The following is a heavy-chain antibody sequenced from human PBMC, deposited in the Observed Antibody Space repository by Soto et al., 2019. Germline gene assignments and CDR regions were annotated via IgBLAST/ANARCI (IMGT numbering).Heavy chain of an antibody. D-gene: IGHD3-10*01. J-gene: IGHJ5*02. Sequence: QITLKESGPTLVKPTQTLTLTCTFSGFSLRTSGVGVGWIRQPPGKALEWLALIYWDDDKRYSPSLKSRLTITKESSKNQVVLTMTSMDPVDTATYYCAHRVDLWFGELEPWGCFDPWGEGTLVSVSS. CDR2: IYWDDDK. CDR1: GFSLRTSGVG. V-gene: IGHV2-5*02. CDR3: AHRVDLWFGELEPWGCFDP.